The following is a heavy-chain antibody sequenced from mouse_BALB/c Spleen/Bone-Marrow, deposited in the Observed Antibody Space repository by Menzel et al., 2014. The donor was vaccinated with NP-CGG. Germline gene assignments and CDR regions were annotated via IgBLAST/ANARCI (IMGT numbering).Heavy chain of an antibody. D-gene: IGHD1-1*01. Sequence: QVQLQQSGPELVRPGVSVKISCKGSGYTFTDHAMHWVKHSHAKRLEFIGVILTYSGNTNYNQKFKGKATMAVDKSSSTAYMELARLTSEDSAIYYCARSYYGNYYAMDYWGQGTSVTVCS. CDR2: ILTYSGNT. V-gene: IGHV1-67*01. CDR1: GYTFTDHA. CDR3: ARSYYGNYYAMDY. J-gene: IGHJ4*01.